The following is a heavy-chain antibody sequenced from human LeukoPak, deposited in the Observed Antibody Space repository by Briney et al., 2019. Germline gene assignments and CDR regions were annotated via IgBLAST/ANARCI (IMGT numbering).Heavy chain of an antibody. CDR1: GFTFSSYA. CDR3: AKGGVFIVVRVYLDY. Sequence: GGSLRLSCAASGFTFSSYAMSWVRQAPGKGLEWVSAISGSGGSTYYADSVKGRFTISRDNSKNTLYLQMNSLRAEDTAAYYCAKGGVFIVVRVYLDYWGQGTLVTVSS. V-gene: IGHV3-23*01. J-gene: IGHJ4*02. CDR2: ISGSGGST. D-gene: IGHD2-15*01.